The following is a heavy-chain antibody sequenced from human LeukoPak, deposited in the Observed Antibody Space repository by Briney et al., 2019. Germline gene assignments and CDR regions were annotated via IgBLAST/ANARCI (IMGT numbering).Heavy chain of an antibody. CDR2: TSGSGGST. Sequence: QAGGSLRLSCAASGFTFSSYAMSWVRQAPGKGLEWVSATSGSGGSTYYADSVKGRFTISRDNSKNTLYLQMNSLRAEDTAVYYCAKDQEVVVVVAATNFDYWGQGTLVTVSS. CDR1: GFTFSSYA. J-gene: IGHJ4*02. V-gene: IGHV3-23*01. D-gene: IGHD2-15*01. CDR3: AKDQEVVVVVAATNFDY.